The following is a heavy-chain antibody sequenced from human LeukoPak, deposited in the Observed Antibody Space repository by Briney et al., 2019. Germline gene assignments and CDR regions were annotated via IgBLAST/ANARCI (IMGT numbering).Heavy chain of an antibody. Sequence: ASVKVSCKAFGHSLTSYSMHWVRQAPGQGLEWMGLINPSGGSTNYAQKLQGRVTMTTDTSTSTAYMELRSLRSDDTAVYYCARPLYSGYDSRDGFTFDYWGQGTLVTVSS. CDR3: ARPLYSGYDSRDGFTFDY. CDR1: GHSLTSYS. D-gene: IGHD5-12*01. CDR2: INPSGGST. J-gene: IGHJ4*02. V-gene: IGHV1-46*01.